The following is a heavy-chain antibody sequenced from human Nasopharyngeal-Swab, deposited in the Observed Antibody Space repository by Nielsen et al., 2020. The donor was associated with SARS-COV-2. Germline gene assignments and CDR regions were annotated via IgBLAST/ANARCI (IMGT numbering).Heavy chain of an antibody. J-gene: IGHJ4*02. V-gene: IGHV3-21*01. CDR3: ASRVKLEYSSSWYSGPEYYFDY. CDR2: MSSSSSYI. D-gene: IGHD6-13*01. Sequence: VRQAPGKGLEWVSSMSSSSSYIYYADSVKGRFTISRDNAKNSLYLQMNSLRAEDTAVYYCASRVKLEYSSSWYSGPEYYFDYWGQGTLVTVSS.